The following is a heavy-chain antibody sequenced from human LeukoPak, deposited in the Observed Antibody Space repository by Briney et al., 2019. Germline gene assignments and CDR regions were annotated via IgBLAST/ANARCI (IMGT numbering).Heavy chain of an antibody. CDR2: ISYDGSNK. CDR3: AKLLRQGSWHAFDI. V-gene: IGHV3-30*04. CDR1: GFTFSSYA. Sequence: GGSLRLSCAASGFTFSSYAMHWVRQAPGKGLEWVAVISYDGSNKYYADSLKGRFTISRDTSKNTLYLQMTSLRAEDTALYYCAKLLRQGSWHAFDIWGQGTMVTVSS. J-gene: IGHJ3*02. D-gene: IGHD6-13*01.